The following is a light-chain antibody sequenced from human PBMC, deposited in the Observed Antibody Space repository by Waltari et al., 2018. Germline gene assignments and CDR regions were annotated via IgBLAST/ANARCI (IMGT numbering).Light chain of an antibody. J-gene: IGLJ2*01. CDR2: EDD. CDR1: NIGDVS. Sequence: SFVLSQAPSVSVAPGKTATIVCEGNNIGDVSVNWYQPHPGQAPVLVVYEDDRRPSGIPERFSGSNSGNTAALTISWVEAGDEADYYCQVWTNTDDHPVFGGGTKLTVL. V-gene: IGLV3-21*03. CDR3: QVWTNTDDHPV.